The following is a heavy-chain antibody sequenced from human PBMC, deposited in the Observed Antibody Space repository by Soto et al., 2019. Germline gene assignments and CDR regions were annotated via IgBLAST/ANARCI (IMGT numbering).Heavy chain of an antibody. Sequence: QVQLQESGPRLVKSSQTLSLTCTVSGGSISSGDYYWSWIRQHPGKGLEWIGYIHYIGSTYYNPSLKSGVSISVDTSKNQFSLKPRSVTAADPAVYYCARDNGEQQLMNYYYGMYVWDQGSTVTVSS. CDR3: ARDNGEQQLMNYYYGMYV. J-gene: IGHJ6*02. V-gene: IGHV4-31*03. CDR2: IHYIGST. CDR1: GGSISSGDYY. D-gene: IGHD6-13*01.